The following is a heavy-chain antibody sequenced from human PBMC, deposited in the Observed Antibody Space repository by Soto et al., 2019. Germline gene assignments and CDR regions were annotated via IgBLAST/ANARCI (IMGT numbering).Heavy chain of an antibody. CDR1: GGSISSYY. J-gene: IGHJ4*02. CDR2: IYYSGST. Sequence: SATLSLTCTVPGGSISSYYGSWIRQPPGKGLEWIGYIYYSGSTNYNPSLKIRVTISVDTSKNQFSLKLSSVTAADTAVYYCARVNSYYGSGSYYNVFGYWGQGTLVTVSS. D-gene: IGHD3-10*01. V-gene: IGHV4-59*07. CDR3: ARVNSYYGSGSYYNVFGY.